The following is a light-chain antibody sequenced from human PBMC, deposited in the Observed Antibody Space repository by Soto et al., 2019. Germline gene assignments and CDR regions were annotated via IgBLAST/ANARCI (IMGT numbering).Light chain of an antibody. Sequence: DIVMTQSPDSLAVSLGERATINCKSSQSVLYSSNNKNYLAWYQQKPGQPPKLLIYWASTRESGVPDRFSGSGSGTDYTLTISGLQAEDVAVYYCQQYYNTRPLTFGGGTKVEIK. V-gene: IGKV4-1*01. J-gene: IGKJ4*01. CDR3: QQYYNTRPLT. CDR2: WAS. CDR1: QSVLYSSNNKNY.